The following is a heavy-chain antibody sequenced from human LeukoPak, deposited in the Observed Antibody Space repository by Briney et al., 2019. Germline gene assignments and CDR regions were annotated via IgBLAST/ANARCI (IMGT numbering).Heavy chain of an antibody. Sequence: PGGSLRLSCAASGFTFNYAWMSWVRQAPGKGLEWVSVIYSGGSTYYADSVKGRFTISRDNSKNTLYLQMNSLRAEDTAVYYCARGRRFDYWGQGTLVTVSS. J-gene: IGHJ4*02. CDR2: IYSGGST. CDR1: GFTFNYAW. V-gene: IGHV3-53*01. CDR3: ARGRRFDY.